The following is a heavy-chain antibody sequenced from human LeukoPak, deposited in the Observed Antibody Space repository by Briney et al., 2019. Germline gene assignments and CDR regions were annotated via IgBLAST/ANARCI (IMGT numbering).Heavy chain of an antibody. D-gene: IGHD3-16*02. J-gene: IGHJ4*02. V-gene: IGHV3-23*01. CDR3: AKCRVWGNYRSAFDY. Sequence: AGGSLRLSCAASGFTFSSYAMSWVRQAPGKGLEWVSAISGSGGSTYYADSVKGRFTISRDNSKNTLYLQMNSLRAEDTAVYYCAKCRVWGNYRSAFDYWGQGTLVTVSS. CDR2: ISGSGGST. CDR1: GFTFSSYA.